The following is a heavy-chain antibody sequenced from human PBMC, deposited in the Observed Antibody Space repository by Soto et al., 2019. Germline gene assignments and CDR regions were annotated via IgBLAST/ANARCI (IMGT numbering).Heavy chain of an antibody. D-gene: IGHD1-26*01. J-gene: IGHJ4*02. V-gene: IGHV1-18*04. CDR1: GYTFTNFG. CDR3: ARARMFSGAHHDY. CDR2: ITPYNGNA. Sequence: QVHLVQSGAVVENPGASVKVSCKASGYTFTNFGINWVRQAPGQGLEWMGWITPYNGNANYPQKHQDTLTIPAATSPNTAYLELRSLTSDDTAVYFCARARMFSGAHHDYWGQGTRVTVSS.